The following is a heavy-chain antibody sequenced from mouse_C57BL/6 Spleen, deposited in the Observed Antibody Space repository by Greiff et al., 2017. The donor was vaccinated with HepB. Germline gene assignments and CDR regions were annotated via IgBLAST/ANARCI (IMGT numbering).Heavy chain of an antibody. V-gene: IGHV3-6*01. CDR3: AREGIITTDYFDY. Sequence: EVHLVESGPGLVKPSQSLSLTCSVTGYSITSGYYWNWIRQFPGNKLEWMGYISYDGSNNYNPSLKNRISITRDTSKNQFFLKLNSVTTEDTATYYCAREGIITTDYFDYWGQGTTLTVSS. CDR2: ISYDGSN. J-gene: IGHJ2*01. D-gene: IGHD1-1*01. CDR1: GYSITSGYY.